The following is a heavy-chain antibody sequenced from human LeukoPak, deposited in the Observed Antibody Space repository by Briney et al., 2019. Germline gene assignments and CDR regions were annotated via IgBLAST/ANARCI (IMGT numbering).Heavy chain of an antibody. CDR1: GGSISSYY. V-gene: IGHV4-59*08. J-gene: IGHJ3*02. CDR3: ASWRGDAFDI. Sequence: PSETLSLTCAVYGGSISSYYWSWIRQPPGKGLEWIGYIYYSGSTNYNPSLKSRVTISVDTSKNQFSLKLSSVTAADTAVYYCASWRGDAFDIWGQGTMVTVSS. CDR2: IYYSGST. D-gene: IGHD3-10*01.